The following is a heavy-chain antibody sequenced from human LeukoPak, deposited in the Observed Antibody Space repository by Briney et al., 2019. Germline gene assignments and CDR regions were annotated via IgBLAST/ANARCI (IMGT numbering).Heavy chain of an antibody. CDR1: GFTFSSYS. V-gene: IGHV3-21*04. CDR3: ASGGIYYGAAFDF. CDR2: ISSSSSYI. J-gene: IGHJ4*02. Sequence: GGSLRLSCAASGFTFSSYSMNWVRQAPGKGLEWVSSISSSSSYIYYADSVKGRFTIPRDNAKNSLYLQMNSLRAEDTALYYCASGGIYYGAAFDFWGQGTLVTVSS. D-gene: IGHD1-26*01.